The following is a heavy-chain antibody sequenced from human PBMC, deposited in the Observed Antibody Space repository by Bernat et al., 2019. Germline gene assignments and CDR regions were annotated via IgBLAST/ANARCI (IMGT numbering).Heavy chain of an antibody. CDR1: GGSISSCGYY. D-gene: IGHD4-23*01. Sequence: QVQLQESGPGLVKPSQTLSLTCTVSGGSISSCGYYWSWIRQHPGKGLEWIGYIYYSGSTYYNPSLKSRVTISVDTSKNQFSLKLSSVTAADTAVYYCARDSKGGNPYAFDIWGQGTMVTVSS. V-gene: IGHV4-31*03. J-gene: IGHJ3*02. CDR3: ARDSKGGNPYAFDI. CDR2: IYYSGST.